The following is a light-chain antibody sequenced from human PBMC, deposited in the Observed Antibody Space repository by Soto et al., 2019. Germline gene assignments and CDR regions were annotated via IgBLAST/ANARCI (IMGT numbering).Light chain of an antibody. V-gene: IGKV1-5*01. Sequence: MQSTQSPAILTAPVGDRVAITCRASQSITHWLAWYQQKPGKAPKLLVHDASSLETGVPSRFSGSGSGTEFTLTISSLEPDDFATYYCQQYNSYRTFGQGTKVDIK. CDR2: DAS. CDR3: QQYNSYRT. CDR1: QSITHW. J-gene: IGKJ1*01.